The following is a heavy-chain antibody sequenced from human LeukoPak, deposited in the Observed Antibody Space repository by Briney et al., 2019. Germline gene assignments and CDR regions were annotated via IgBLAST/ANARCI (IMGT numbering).Heavy chain of an antibody. CDR2: INWNGGST. Sequence: GGSLRLSCAASGFTFDDYGMSWVRQAPGKGLEWVSGINWNGGSTGYADSVKGRFTISRDNAKNSLYLQTNSLRAEDTALYHCARWPTGYYWPLDYWGQGTLVTVSS. CDR3: ARWPTGYYWPLDY. D-gene: IGHD3-9*01. CDR1: GFTFDDYG. J-gene: IGHJ4*02. V-gene: IGHV3-20*01.